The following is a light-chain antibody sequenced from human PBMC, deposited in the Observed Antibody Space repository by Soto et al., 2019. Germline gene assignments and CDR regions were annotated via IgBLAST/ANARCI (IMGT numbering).Light chain of an antibody. CDR3: QQYGNSPS. CDR2: GAS. J-gene: IGKJ4*01. Sequence: EIVLTQSPGTLSLSPGERASLSCRASQSVSSTYLAWYQHKPGQAPRLLIYGASSRATGIPDRFSGSGSGTDFTLIISRLEPEDFAVYYCQQYGNSPSFGGGTKVDI. V-gene: IGKV3-20*01. CDR1: QSVSSTY.